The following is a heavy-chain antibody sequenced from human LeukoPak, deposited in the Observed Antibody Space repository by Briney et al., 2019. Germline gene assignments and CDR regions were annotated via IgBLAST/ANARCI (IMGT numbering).Heavy chain of an antibody. J-gene: IGHJ4*02. Sequence: GGSLRLSCAASGFTVSSNYMSWVRQAPGKGLEWVSVIYSGGSTYYADSVKGRFTISRDNSKNTLYLRMNSLRAEDTAVYYCARDQRPDGGYYFDYWGQGTLVTVSS. CDR1: GFTVSSNY. CDR3: ARDQRPDGGYYFDY. CDR2: IYSGGST. V-gene: IGHV3-53*01. D-gene: IGHD1-14*01.